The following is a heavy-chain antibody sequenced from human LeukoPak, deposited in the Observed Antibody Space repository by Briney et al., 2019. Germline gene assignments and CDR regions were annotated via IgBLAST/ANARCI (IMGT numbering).Heavy chain of an antibody. CDR3: ARYYDFWSSIDY. CDR2: IKQDGSEK. D-gene: IGHD3-3*01. V-gene: IGHV3-7*05. Sequence: GGSLRLSCAASGFXLSSHWIFWVRQAPGRGQEWVANIKQDGSEKYYVDSVKGRFTISRDNAKNSLYLQMNSLRAEDTAIYYCARYYDFWSSIDYWGQGTLVTVSS. CDR1: GFXLSSHW. J-gene: IGHJ4*02.